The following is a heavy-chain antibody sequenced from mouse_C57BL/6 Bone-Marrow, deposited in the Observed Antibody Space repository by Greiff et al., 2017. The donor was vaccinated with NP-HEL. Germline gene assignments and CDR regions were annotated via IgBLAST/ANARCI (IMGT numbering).Heavy chain of an antibody. J-gene: IGHJ3*01. V-gene: IGHV1-64*01. Sequence: VKLQQPGAELVKPGASVKLSCKASGYTFTSYWMHWVKQRPGQGLEWIGMIHPNSGSTNYNEKFKSKATLTVDKSSSTAYMQLSSLKSEDSAVYYCARRQLRAWFAYWGQGTLVTVSA. D-gene: IGHD3-2*02. CDR3: ARRQLRAWFAY. CDR1: GYTFTSYW. CDR2: IHPNSGST.